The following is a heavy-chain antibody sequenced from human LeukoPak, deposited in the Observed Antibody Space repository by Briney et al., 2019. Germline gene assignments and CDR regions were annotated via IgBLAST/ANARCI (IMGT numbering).Heavy chain of an antibody. Sequence: ASVKVSCKASGGTFSSYAISWVRQAPGQGLEWMGGFDPEDGETIYAQKFQGRVTMTEDTSTDTAYMELSSLRSEDTAVYYCATSGSPSTPFDYWGQGTLVTVSS. V-gene: IGHV1-24*01. D-gene: IGHD2-15*01. J-gene: IGHJ4*02. CDR3: ATSGSPSTPFDY. CDR1: GGTFSSYA. CDR2: FDPEDGET.